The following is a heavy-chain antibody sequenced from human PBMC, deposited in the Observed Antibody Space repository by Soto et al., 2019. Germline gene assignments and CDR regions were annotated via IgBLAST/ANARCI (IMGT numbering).Heavy chain of an antibody. CDR3: ARGHEVIRGALAV. CDR1: GYRFETYG. D-gene: IGHD2-21*01. CDR2: ISAYSVDT. J-gene: IGHJ6*02. V-gene: IGHV1-18*01. Sequence: CKASGYRFETYGMTWVRQAPGQGLEWMGWISAYSVDTYNAQKFQDRVTMTTDTSTGTAYMELRGLRSDDTAVYYCARGHEVIRGALAVWGQGTTVTVSS.